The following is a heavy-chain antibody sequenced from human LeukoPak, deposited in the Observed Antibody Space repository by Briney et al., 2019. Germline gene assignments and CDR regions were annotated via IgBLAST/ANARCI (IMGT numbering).Heavy chain of an antibody. J-gene: IGHJ4*02. CDR3: ARPPRYCSGGSCYVRFDY. V-gene: IGHV1-2*02. Sequence: ASVKVSCKASGYTFTNYYIHWVRQAPGQGLEWMGWINPNSGGTNYAQKFQGRVTMTRDTSISTAYMELSRLRSDDTAVYYCARPPRYCSGGSCYVRFDYWGQGTLVTASS. D-gene: IGHD2-15*01. CDR1: GYTFTNYY. CDR2: INPNSGGT.